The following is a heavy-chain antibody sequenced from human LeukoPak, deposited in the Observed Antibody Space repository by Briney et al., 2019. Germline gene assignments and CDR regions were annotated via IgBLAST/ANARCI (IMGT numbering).Heavy chain of an antibody. D-gene: IGHD2-21*02. CDR1: GGSISSSSYY. CDR3: ARERHIVVVTAIPLPYYYYGMDV. CDR2: IYYSGST. Sequence: KPSETLSLTCTVSGGSISSSSYYWGWIRQPPGKGLEWIGSIYYSGSTYYNPSLKSRVTISVDTSKNQFSLKLSSVTAADTAVYYCARERHIVVVTAIPLPYYYYGMDVWGQGTTVTVSS. J-gene: IGHJ6*02. V-gene: IGHV4-39*02.